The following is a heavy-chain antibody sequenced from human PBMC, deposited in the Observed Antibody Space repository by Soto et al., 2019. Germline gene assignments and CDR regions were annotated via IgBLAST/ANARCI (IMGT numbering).Heavy chain of an antibody. V-gene: IGHV5-10-1*01. CDR1: GYSFTNYW. CDR3: ASGGRYSSGWYDAFDI. CDR2: IDPSDSYT. J-gene: IGHJ3*02. D-gene: IGHD6-19*01. Sequence: GASLKISCKGSGYSFTNYWISWVRQMRGEGLEWMGRIDPSDSYTNYSPSFQGHVTISADKSINTAYLQWGSLKASDTAMYFCASGGRYSSGWYDAFDIWGQGTRVTVS.